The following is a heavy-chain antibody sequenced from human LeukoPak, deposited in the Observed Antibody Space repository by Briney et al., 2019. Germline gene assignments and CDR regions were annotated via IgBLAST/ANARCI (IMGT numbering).Heavy chain of an antibody. CDR1: GYTFTSYD. J-gene: IGHJ4*02. CDR2: LSPNSGST. V-gene: IGHV1-8*02. D-gene: IGHD5-12*01. Sequence: GASVKVSCKASGYTFTSYDINWVRQATGQGLEWMGWLSPNSGSTSYAQKFQGRVTMTGDMSTSTVYMELSSLRSEDTAVYYCARGLGYSGYDQLSEEGYYFDYWGQGTLVTVSS. CDR3: ARGLGYSGYDQLSEEGYYFDY.